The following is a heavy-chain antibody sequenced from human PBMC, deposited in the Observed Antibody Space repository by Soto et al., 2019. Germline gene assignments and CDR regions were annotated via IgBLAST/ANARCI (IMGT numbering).Heavy chain of an antibody. CDR1: GFTFGDYA. D-gene: IGHD6-6*01. CDR3: AKDSIRRSFSRSSTRSRDAFDI. V-gene: IGHV3-9*01. J-gene: IGHJ3*02. CDR2: ISWDRSSV. Sequence: GGSLRLSCAVSGFTFGDYAMHWVRQAPGKGLEWVSGISWDRSSVAYADSVKVRFTISRDNAENSLHLQMNSLRAEETAVYYCAKDSIRRSFSRSSTRSRDAFDIWGQGTMVTVSS.